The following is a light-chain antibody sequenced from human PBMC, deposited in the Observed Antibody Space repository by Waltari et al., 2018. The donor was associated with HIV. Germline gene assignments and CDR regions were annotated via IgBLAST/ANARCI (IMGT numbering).Light chain of an antibody. V-gene: IGLV2-11*01. CDR3: CSYAGSVVV. CDR1: SSDVGGYNY. Sequence: QSALTQPRSVSGSPGQSVTISCTGTSSDVGGYNYVSWYQQHPGKAPKLMIYDVSNRPSGVPDRFSGSKSGNTASLTISGLQAEDEADYYCCSYAGSVVVFGGGTKLTVL. J-gene: IGLJ2*01. CDR2: DVS.